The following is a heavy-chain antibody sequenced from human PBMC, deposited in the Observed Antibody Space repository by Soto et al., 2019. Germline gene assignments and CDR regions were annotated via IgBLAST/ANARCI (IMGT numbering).Heavy chain of an antibody. CDR2: VNPIVSMS. J-gene: IGHJ4*02. Sequence: VQLVQSGAEVKRPGSSVNVSCKASGDTFNFYSINWVRQAPGLGLEWMGRVNPIVSMSNYAQKFQGRVTMTADKSTSTAYMELSSLRSEDTAIYYCASSYGSGYRAFDYWGQGALVTVSS. CDR3: ASSYGSGYRAFDY. D-gene: IGHD3-10*01. V-gene: IGHV1-69*02. CDR1: GDTFNFYS.